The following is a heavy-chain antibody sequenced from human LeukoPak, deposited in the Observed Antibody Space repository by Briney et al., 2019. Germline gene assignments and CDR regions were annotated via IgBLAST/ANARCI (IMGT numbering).Heavy chain of an antibody. CDR3: ATTYYFDSTFMDV. CDR2: IYPTDSNT. D-gene: IGHD3-22*01. V-gene: IGHV5-51*01. Sequence: GESLKISCKGSGYNFASYWTGWVRQMPGKGLEWMGIIYPTDSNTKYSPSFQGQVTISADKSISTAFLQWSSLKASDTAMYYCATTYYFDSTFMDVWGQGTTVTVSS. CDR1: GYNFASYW. J-gene: IGHJ6*02.